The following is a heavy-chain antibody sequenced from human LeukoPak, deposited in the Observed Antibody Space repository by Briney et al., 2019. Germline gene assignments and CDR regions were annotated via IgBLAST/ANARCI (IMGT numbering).Heavy chain of an antibody. CDR2: IYYSGST. CDR1: GGSISSSSYN. CDR3: ARGHYSVGATHYFDY. D-gene: IGHD1-26*01. J-gene: IGHJ4*02. Sequence: SETLSLTCIVSGGSISSSSYNWGWIRQPPGKGLEWIGSIYYSGSTYYNPSLKSRVTISVDTSKNQFSLKLRSVTAADTAVYYCARGHYSVGATHYFDYWGQGTLVTVSS. V-gene: IGHV4-39*07.